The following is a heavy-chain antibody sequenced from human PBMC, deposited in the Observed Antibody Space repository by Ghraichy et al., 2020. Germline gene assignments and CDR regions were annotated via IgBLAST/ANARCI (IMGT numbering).Heavy chain of an antibody. Sequence: SETLSLTCAVYGGSFSGYYWSWIRQPPGKGLEWIGEINHSGSTNYNPSLKSRVTISVDTSKNQFSLKLSSVTAADTAVYYCARRGAVPYYRGTGAFDIWGQGTMVTVSS. CDR1: GGSFSGYY. CDR2: INHSGST. CDR3: ARRGAVPYYRGTGAFDI. D-gene: IGHD1-26*01. V-gene: IGHV4-34*01. J-gene: IGHJ3*02.